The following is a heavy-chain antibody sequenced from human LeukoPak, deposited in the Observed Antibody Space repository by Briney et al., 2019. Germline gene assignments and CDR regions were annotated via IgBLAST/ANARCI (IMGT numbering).Heavy chain of an antibody. V-gene: IGHV1-69*06. CDR1: GGTFSSYA. CDR2: IIPIFGTA. CDR3: ARDPGYSYGYRWFDP. Sequence: GASVKVSCKASGGTFSSYAISWVRQAPGQGLEWMGGIIPIFGTANYAQKFQGRVTITADKSTSTAYMELSSLRSEDTAVYYCARDPGYSYGYRWFDPWGQGTLVTVSS. D-gene: IGHD5-18*01. J-gene: IGHJ5*02.